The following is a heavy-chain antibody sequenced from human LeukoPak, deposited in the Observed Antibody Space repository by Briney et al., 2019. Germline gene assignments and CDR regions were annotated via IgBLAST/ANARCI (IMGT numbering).Heavy chain of an antibody. Sequence: GGSLRLSCAATGFTLSNHWMTWVRQVPGRGPEWVANVNRDGSETYYLDSVKGRFTISKDNAKNSLYLQMNSLRAEDTALYHCARNNGMDVWGQGTTVIVSS. CDR2: VNRDGSET. V-gene: IGHV3-7*03. J-gene: IGHJ6*02. CDR3: ARNNGMDV. CDR1: GFTLSNHW.